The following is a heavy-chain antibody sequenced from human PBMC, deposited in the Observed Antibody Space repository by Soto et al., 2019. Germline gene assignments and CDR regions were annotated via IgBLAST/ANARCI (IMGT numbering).Heavy chain of an antibody. CDR2: IYYSGST. Sequence: QVQLQESGPGLVKPSETLSLTCTVSGGSISSYYWSWIRQPPGKGLEWIGHIYYSGSTDYNPSLKSRVTIPINTSKNQFSLKLNSVTAADTAVYYCARPGGYSASWYPFDIWGQGTMVTVSS. J-gene: IGHJ3*02. CDR1: GGSISSYY. V-gene: IGHV4-59*08. D-gene: IGHD6-13*01. CDR3: ARPGGYSASWYPFDI.